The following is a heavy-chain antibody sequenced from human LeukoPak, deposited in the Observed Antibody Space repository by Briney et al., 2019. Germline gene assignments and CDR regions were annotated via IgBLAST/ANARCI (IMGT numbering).Heavy chain of an antibody. CDR1: GGSISSYY. CDR2: IYYSGST. D-gene: IGHD6-19*01. CDR3: ARDNVSGWDEAGAFDI. V-gene: IGHV4-59*01. J-gene: IGHJ3*02. Sequence: SETLSLTCTVSGGSISSYYWSWIRQPPGKGLEWIGYIYYSGSTNYNPSLKSRVTISVDTSKNQFSLKLSPVTAADTAVYYCARDNVSGWDEAGAFDIWGQGTMVTVSS.